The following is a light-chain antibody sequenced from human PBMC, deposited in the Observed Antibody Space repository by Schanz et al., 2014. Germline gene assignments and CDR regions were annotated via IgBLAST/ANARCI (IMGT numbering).Light chain of an antibody. CDR2: SHN. CDR3: ATWDDSLNGWV. J-gene: IGLJ3*02. Sequence: QSVLTQPPSASGTPGQRVTISCSGSSSNIASNTVNWYQQLPGTAPKLLIYSHNQRPSGVPDRFSGSKSGTSASLAISGLQSEDEADYYCATWDDSLNGWVFGGGTKLTVL. V-gene: IGLV1-44*01. CDR1: SSNIASNT.